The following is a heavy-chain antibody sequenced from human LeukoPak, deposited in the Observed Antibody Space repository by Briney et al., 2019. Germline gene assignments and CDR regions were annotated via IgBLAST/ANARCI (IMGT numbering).Heavy chain of an antibody. D-gene: IGHD4-11*01. J-gene: IGHJ5*02. V-gene: IGHV3-21*01. CDR2: ISSSSSYI. CDR1: GFTFSSYS. CDR3: ARQWRGLRRLQNWFDP. Sequence: GGSLRLSCAASGFTFSSYSMNWVRQAPGKGLEWVSSISSSSSYIYYADSVKGRFTISRDNAKNSLYLQMNSLRAEDTAVYYCARQWRGLRRLQNWFDPWGQGTLVTVSS.